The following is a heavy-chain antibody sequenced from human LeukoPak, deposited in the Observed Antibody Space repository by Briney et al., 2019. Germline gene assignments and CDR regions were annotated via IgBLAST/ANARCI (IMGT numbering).Heavy chain of an antibody. CDR1: GYTFTSNY. CDR3: ARGGEGPRLAGSF. V-gene: IGHV1-46*01. D-gene: IGHD6-19*01. CDR2: ISPSGGST. Sequence: ASVKVSCKAFGYTFTSNYMHWVRQAPGQGPEWMGVISPSGGSTTYAQKFQGRVTLTRDMSTSTVFMELSSLRSEDTAVYYCARGGEGPRLAGSFWGQGTLDTVSS. J-gene: IGHJ4*02.